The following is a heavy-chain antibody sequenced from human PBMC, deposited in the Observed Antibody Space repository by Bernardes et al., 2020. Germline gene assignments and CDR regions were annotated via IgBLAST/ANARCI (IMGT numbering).Heavy chain of an antibody. CDR2: VIDTGST. J-gene: IGHJ5*02. CDR3: ARRRIGVTVWFDA. D-gene: IGHD6-19*01. Sequence: SETLSLTCGVSGGSFEGYFWSWIRQSPKKGLEFIGEVIDTGSTNYNPSLKRRVTVSADKSKRQFSLNLSSLTAADNGLYYCARRRIGVTVWFDAWGQGILGTVSS. CDR1: GGSFEGYF. V-gene: IGHV4-34*12.